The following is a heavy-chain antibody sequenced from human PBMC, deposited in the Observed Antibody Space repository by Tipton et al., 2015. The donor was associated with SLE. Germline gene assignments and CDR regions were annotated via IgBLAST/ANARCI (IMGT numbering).Heavy chain of an antibody. J-gene: IGHJ2*01. D-gene: IGHD6-19*01. CDR3: ARDLCAGWGGHWYFDL. Sequence: TLSLTCTVSGGSINGYSWNWFRPPPGRELEWIGYSYHSGSPNYNPSLKSRVTMSVDTSKNQFSLKLSSVTTADTAVYYCARDLCAGWGGHWYFDLWGRGTLLTVSS. CDR2: SYHSGSP. V-gene: IGHV4-59*01. CDR1: GGSINGYS.